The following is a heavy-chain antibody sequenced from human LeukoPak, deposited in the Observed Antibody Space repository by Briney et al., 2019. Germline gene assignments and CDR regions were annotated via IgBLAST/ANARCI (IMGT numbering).Heavy chain of an antibody. CDR1: GYSFTSYW. D-gene: IGHD3-9*01. CDR2: I. Sequence: PGESLKISCKGSGYSFTSYWIGWVRQMPGKGLEWMGIIYSPSFQGQVTISADKSISTAYLQWSSLKASDTAMYYCARVNDLLTGYSWFDPWGQGTLVTVSS. CDR3: ARVNDLLTGYSWFDP. V-gene: IGHV5-51*01. J-gene: IGHJ5*02.